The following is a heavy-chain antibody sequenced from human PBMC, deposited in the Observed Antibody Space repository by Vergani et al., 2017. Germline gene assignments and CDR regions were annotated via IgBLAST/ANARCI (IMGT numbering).Heavy chain of an antibody. CDR2: IIPILGIA. J-gene: IGHJ6*02. Sequence: QVQLVQSGAEVKKPGSSVKVSCKASGGTFSSYAISWVRQAPGQGLEWMGRIIPILGIANYAQKFQGRVTITADKSTSTAYMELSSLRSEDTAVYYCARDLRYYGSGSDGMDVWGQGTTVTVSS. CDR3: ARDLRYYGSGSDGMDV. CDR1: GGTFSSYA. V-gene: IGHV1-69*04. D-gene: IGHD3-10*01.